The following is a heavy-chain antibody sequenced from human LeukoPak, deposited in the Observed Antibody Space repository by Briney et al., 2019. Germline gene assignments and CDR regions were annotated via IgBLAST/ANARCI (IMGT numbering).Heavy chain of an antibody. CDR2: IQSSGTT. Sequence: PSQTLSLPCTVSGDSVSNGNYYWNWIRQHPAKGLEWLAFIQSSGTTRYNPSLKSRLIVSLDTSKNQFSLKLTAVTAADTAVYYCAGGGDSRKAGYWGRGTLITVSS. D-gene: IGHD2-21*01. CDR3: AGGGDSRKAGY. J-gene: IGHJ4*02. CDR1: GDSVSNGNYY. V-gene: IGHV4-31*03.